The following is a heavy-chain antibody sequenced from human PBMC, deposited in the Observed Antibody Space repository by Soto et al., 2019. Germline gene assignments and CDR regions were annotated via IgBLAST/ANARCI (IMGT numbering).Heavy chain of an antibody. CDR1: GFTFNSCA. J-gene: IGHJ3*02. D-gene: IGHD6-25*01. Sequence: EVQMLESGGGLVQPGGSLRLSCAASGFTFNSCATSWVRQAPGKGLEWVAAISSSGDRRYYADSVNGRFTISRDNSKNTLYLQMNSLRAEDSAIYYCAKAKRLPHDVFDIWGQGTMVTVSS. CDR2: ISSSGDRR. CDR3: AKAKRLPHDVFDI. V-gene: IGHV3-23*01.